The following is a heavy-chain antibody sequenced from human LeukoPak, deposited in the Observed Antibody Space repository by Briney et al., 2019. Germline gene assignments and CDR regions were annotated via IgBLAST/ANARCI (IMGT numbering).Heavy chain of an antibody. J-gene: IGHJ4*02. CDR1: GFTFSSYW. Sequence: GGSLRLSGAASGFTFSSYWMSWVGQDPGRGRGWVANIKQDGSEKYYVDSVKGRFTIYRDNAKNSLYLQMNSLRAEDTAVYYCARADYYGSGRPIDYWGQGTLVTVSS. CDR2: IKQDGSEK. D-gene: IGHD3-10*01. CDR3: ARADYYGSGRPIDY. V-gene: IGHV3-7*04.